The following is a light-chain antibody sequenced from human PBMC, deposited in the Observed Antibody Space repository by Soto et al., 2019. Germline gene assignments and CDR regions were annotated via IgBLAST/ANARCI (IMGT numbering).Light chain of an antibody. CDR3: QQYGNSYT. J-gene: IGKJ2*01. Sequence: EIVLTQSPGTLSLSPGERDTLSCRASQSVSSSYLAWYQQKPGHAPRLLIYGASSRATGIPDRFSGSGSGTDFTLTISRLEPEDFAVYYCQQYGNSYTFGPGTKLEIK. CDR1: QSVSSSY. CDR2: GAS. V-gene: IGKV3-20*01.